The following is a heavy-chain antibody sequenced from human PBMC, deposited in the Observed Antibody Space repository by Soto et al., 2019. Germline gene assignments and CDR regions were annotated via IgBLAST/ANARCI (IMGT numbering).Heavy chain of an antibody. D-gene: IGHD2-2*02. J-gene: IGHJ6*02. CDR3: AIATVVVPAGIQRHKYVIYV. V-gene: IGHV3-21*01. Sequence: GGSRRLSWAAAGFTFSSISMKWVSQAQGKGLGWVSSISSSSSYIYYAESVKRRYAISIHNAKNSLYLQMNSLSAEDTAVHYCAIATVVVPAGIQRHKYVIYVWGQGTTVTVSS. CDR1: GFTFSSIS. CDR2: ISSSSSYI.